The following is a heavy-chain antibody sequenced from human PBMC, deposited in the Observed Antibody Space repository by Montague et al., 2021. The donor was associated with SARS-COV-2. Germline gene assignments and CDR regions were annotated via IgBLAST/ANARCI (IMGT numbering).Heavy chain of an antibody. D-gene: IGHD3-9*01. CDR1: GFIFSSYA. CDR3: ARDILDYGMDV. Sequence: SLRLSCAASGFIFSSYAMHWVRQAPGKGLEWVAVISYDGSNKYYXDSVKGRFTISRDNSKNTLYLQMNSLRAEDTAVYYCARDILDYGMDVWGQGTTVTVSS. J-gene: IGHJ6*02. V-gene: IGHV3-30-3*01. CDR2: ISYDGSNK.